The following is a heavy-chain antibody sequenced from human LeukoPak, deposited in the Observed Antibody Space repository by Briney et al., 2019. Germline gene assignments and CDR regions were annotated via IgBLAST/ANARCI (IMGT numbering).Heavy chain of an antibody. Sequence: SETLSLTCTVSGGSISSSSYYWGWIRQPPGKGLEWIGSIYYSGSTYYNPSLKSRVTISVDTSKNQFSLKLSSVTAADTAVYYCARDHRGIAALEAFDIWGQGTMVTVSS. CDR1: GGSISSSSYY. D-gene: IGHD6-13*01. V-gene: IGHV4-39*07. CDR2: IYYSGST. J-gene: IGHJ3*02. CDR3: ARDHRGIAALEAFDI.